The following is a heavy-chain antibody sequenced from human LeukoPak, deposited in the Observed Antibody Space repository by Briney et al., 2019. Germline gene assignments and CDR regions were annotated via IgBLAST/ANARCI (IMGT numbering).Heavy chain of an antibody. V-gene: IGHV1-18*01. J-gene: IGHJ6*03. D-gene: IGHD2-2*01. CDR2: ISAYNGNT. CDR1: GYTFTSYG. Sequence: ASVKVSCKASGYTFTSYGISWVRQAPGQGLEWMGWISAYNGNTNYAQKLQGRVTMTTDTSTSTAYMELRSLRSDDTAVYYCARSPLSSGYCSSTSCGYYYYMDVWGKGTTVTVSS. CDR3: ARSPLSSGYCSSTSCGYYYYMDV.